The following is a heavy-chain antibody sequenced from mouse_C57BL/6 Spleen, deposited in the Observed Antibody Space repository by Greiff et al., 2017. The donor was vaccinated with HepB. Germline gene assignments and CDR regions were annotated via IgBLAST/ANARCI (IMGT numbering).Heavy chain of an antibody. D-gene: IGHD2-1*01. CDR1: GFSLTSYG. Sequence: QVQLKESGPGLVQPSQSLSITCTVSGFSLTSYGVHWVRQSPGKGLEWLGVIWSGGSTDYNAAFISRLSISKDNSKSQVFFKMNSLQADDTAIYYCASYYGGYFDVWGTGTTVTVSS. V-gene: IGHV2-2*01. CDR2: IWSGGST. CDR3: ASYYGGYFDV. J-gene: IGHJ1*03.